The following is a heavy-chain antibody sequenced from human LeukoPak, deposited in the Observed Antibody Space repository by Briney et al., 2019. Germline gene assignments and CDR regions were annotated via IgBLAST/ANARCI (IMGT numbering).Heavy chain of an antibody. Sequence: PSETLSLTCAVYGGSFSGYYWSWIRQPPGKGLEWIGEINHSGSTNYNPSLKSRVTISVDTSKNQFSLKLSSVTAADTAVYYCARGRYDFWSCFNWFDPLGQGTLGTVSP. J-gene: IGHJ5*01. CDR2: INHSGST. CDR1: GGSFSGYY. CDR3: ARGRYDFWSCFNWFDP. V-gene: IGHV4-34*01. D-gene: IGHD3-3*01.